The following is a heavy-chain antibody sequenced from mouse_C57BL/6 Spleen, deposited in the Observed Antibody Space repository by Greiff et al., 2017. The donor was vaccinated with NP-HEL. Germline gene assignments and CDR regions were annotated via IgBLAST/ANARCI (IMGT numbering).Heavy chain of an antibody. V-gene: IGHV14-1*01. CDR3: TSTMVTDWYFDV. CDR1: GFNIKDYY. J-gene: IGHJ1*03. CDR2: IDPEDGDT. D-gene: IGHD2-2*01. Sequence: VQLQQFGAELVRPGASVKLSCTASGFNIKDYYMHWVKQRPEQGLEWIGRIDPEDGDTEYAPKFQGKATMTADTSSNTAYLQLSSLTSEDTAVYYCTSTMVTDWYFDVWGTGTTVTVSS.